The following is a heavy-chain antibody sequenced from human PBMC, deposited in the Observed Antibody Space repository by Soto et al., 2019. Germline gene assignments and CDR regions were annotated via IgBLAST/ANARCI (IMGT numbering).Heavy chain of an antibody. D-gene: IGHD3-22*01. CDR2: IYYSGST. CDR1: GGSISSYY. CDR3: ARGFSNTMIVVAIEQEGAFDI. V-gene: IGHV4-59*01. J-gene: IGHJ3*02. Sequence: SETLSLTCTVSGGSISSYYWSWIRQPPGKGLEWIGYIYYSGSTNYNPSLKSRVTISVDTSKNQFSLKLSSVTAADTAVYYCARGFSNTMIVVAIEQEGAFDIWGQGTMVTVSS.